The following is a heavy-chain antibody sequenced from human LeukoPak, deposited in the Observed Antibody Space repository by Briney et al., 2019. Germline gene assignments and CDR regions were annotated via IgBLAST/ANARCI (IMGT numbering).Heavy chain of an antibody. D-gene: IGHD3-10*01. V-gene: IGHV4-39*01. Sequence: SETLSLTCTVSNGSISSRSYYWGWIRQPPGKGLEWIGSIYYSGSTYYNPSLKSRVTISVDTSKNQFSLKLSSVTAADTAVYYCARHAYYYGSGLGWFDPWGQGTLVTVSS. CDR2: IYYSGST. J-gene: IGHJ5*02. CDR1: NGSISSRSYY. CDR3: ARHAYYYGSGLGWFDP.